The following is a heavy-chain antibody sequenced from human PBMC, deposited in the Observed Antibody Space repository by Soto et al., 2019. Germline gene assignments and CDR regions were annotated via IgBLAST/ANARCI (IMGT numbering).Heavy chain of an antibody. CDR3: AKDGGYYYDSSGYYYEPPGY. CDR2: ISGSGGST. D-gene: IGHD3-22*01. CDR1: GFAFSSYA. V-gene: IGHV3-23*01. J-gene: IGHJ4*02. Sequence: GGSLRLSCAASGFAFSSYAMSWVRQAPGKGLEWVSAISGSGGSTYYADSVKGRFTISRDNSKNTLYLQMNSLRAEDTAVYYCAKDGGYYYDSSGYYYEPPGYWGQGTLVTVSS.